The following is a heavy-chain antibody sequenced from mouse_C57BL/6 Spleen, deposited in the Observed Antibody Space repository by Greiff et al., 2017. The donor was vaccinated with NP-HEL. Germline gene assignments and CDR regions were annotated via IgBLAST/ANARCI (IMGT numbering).Heavy chain of an antibody. CDR3: AKGDYDYPYYYAMDY. CDR1: GYAFSSSW. J-gene: IGHJ4*01. CDR2: IYPGDGDT. Sequence: QVQLKESGPELVKPGASVKISCKASGYAFSSSWMNWVKQRPGKGLEWIGRIYPGDGDTNYNGKFKGKATLTADKSSSTAYMQLSSLTSEDSAVYFCAKGDYDYPYYYAMDYWGQGTSVTVSS. V-gene: IGHV1-82*01. D-gene: IGHD2-4*01.